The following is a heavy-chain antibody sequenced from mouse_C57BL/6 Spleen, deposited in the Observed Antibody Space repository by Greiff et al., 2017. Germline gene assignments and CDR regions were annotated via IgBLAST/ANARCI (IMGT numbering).Heavy chain of an antibody. D-gene: IGHD4-1*01. V-gene: IGHV1-72*01. CDR2: IDPNSGGT. CDR1: GYTFTSYW. J-gene: IGHJ3*01. CDR3: ARGANWDIAY. Sequence: QVQLQQPGAELVKPGASVKLSCKASGYTFTSYWMHWVKQRPGRGLEWIGRIDPNSGGTKYNEKFQSKATLTVDKPSSTAYMQISSLTSEDSAVYYCARGANWDIAYWGQGTLVTVSA.